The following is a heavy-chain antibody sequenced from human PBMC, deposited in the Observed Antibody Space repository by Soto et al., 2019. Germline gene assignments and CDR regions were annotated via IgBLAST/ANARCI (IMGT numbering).Heavy chain of an antibody. CDR1: GGSISSNA. V-gene: IGHV4-59*01. J-gene: IGHJ4*02. D-gene: IGHD6-13*01. CDR2: VYNSGST. Sequence: PSETLSLTCTVSGGSISSNAGTWIRQPPGKGLEWIGYVYNSGSTNYNPSLKSRVAISEDTSKSQFSLKVNSMTAADTAVYYCARYRREAVAGYTLDNWGQGILVTVSS. CDR3: ARYRREAVAGYTLDN.